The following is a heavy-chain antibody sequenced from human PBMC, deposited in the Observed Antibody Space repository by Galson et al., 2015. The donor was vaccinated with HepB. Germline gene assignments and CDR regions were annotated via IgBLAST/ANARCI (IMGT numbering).Heavy chain of an antibody. J-gene: IGHJ3*02. Sequence: SCAASGSTFSSYSMNWVRQAPGKGLEWVSYISSSSSTIYYADSVKGRFTISRDNAKNSLYLQMNSLRAEDTAVYYCARDSGIAAADNDAFDIWGQGTMVTVSS. D-gene: IGHD6-13*01. V-gene: IGHV3-48*01. CDR2: ISSSSSTI. CDR3: ARDSGIAAADNDAFDI. CDR1: GSTFSSYS.